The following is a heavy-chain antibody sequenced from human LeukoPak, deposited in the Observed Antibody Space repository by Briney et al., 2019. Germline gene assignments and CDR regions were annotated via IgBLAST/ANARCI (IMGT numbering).Heavy chain of an antibody. D-gene: IGHD3-9*01. J-gene: IGHJ4*02. V-gene: IGHV5-51*01. Sequence: GESLKISCKSSGYSFTNYWIGWVRQMPGKGLEWMGIIYPGDSDTRYSPSFQGQVTISADKSISTAYLQWSSLKASDTAMYYCARQLSNRYYDILTGLRYWGQGTLVTVSS. CDR1: GYSFTNYW. CDR2: IYPGDSDT. CDR3: ARQLSNRYYDILTGLRY.